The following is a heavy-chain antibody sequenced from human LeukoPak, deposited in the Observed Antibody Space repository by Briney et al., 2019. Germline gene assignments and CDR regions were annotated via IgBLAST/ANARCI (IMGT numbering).Heavy chain of an antibody. CDR2: INPNSGGT. Sequence: ASVKVSCKASGYTFTGYYMHWVRQAPGQGLEWMGWINPNSGGTNYAQKFQGRVTMTRDTSISTAYMELSRLRSEDTAVYHCARGQSHVRESLQSVPAASYYFDYWGQGTLVTVSS. D-gene: IGHD2-2*01. V-gene: IGHV1-2*02. J-gene: IGHJ4*02. CDR1: GYTFTGYY. CDR3: ARGQSHVRESLQSVPAASYYFDY.